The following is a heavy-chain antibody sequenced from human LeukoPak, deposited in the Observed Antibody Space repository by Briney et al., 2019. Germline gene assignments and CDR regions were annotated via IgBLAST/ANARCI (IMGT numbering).Heavy chain of an antibody. Sequence: ASVKVSCKASGYTFSNYDINWVRLATGQGLEWMGWMNPNSGNTAYAQKFQGRVTMSRDTSISTAYMELSSLRSEDTAVYYCARLPKYSRPLDYWGQGTLVTVSS. CDR1: GYTFSNYD. D-gene: IGHD6-6*01. V-gene: IGHV1-8*02. CDR3: ARLPKYSRPLDY. J-gene: IGHJ4*02. CDR2: MNPNSGNT.